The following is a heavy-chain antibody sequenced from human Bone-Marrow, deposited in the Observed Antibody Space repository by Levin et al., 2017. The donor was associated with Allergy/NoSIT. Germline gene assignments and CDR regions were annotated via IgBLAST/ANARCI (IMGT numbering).Heavy chain of an antibody. V-gene: IGHV3-23*01. CDR3: AKVGTKPAGTFDD. D-gene: IGHD2-2*01. Sequence: PGGSLRLSCVASGITFSFYDMAWVRQSPGKGLEWVAFITGSGGSTYYAESVRGRFTIARDNSKNTVYLQMVSVRSDDTAINYCAKVGTKPAGTFDDWGQGTLVTVSS. CDR1: GITFSFYD. J-gene: IGHJ4*02. CDR2: ITGSGGST.